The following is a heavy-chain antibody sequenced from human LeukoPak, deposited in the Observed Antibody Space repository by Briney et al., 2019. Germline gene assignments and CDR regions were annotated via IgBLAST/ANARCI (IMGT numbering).Heavy chain of an antibody. CDR3: ARVTLPGTEGY. V-gene: IGHV3-7*01. J-gene: IGHJ4*02. Sequence: GGSLRLSCAATGFTFSSYWMSWVRQAPGKGLEWVANIKQDGSEKYYVDSVKGRFTISRDNAKNSLYLQMNSLRVEDTAVYNCARVTLPGTEGYWGQGTLVTVSS. CDR2: IKQDGSEK. CDR1: GFTFSSYW.